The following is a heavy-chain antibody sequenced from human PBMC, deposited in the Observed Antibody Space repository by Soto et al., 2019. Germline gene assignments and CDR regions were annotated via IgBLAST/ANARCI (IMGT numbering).Heavy chain of an antibody. D-gene: IGHD3-10*01. Sequence: GGSLRLACAASGFTFSSYAMSWVRQAPGKGLEWVSAISGSGGSTYYADSVKGRFTISRDNSKNTLYLQMNSLRAEDTAVYYCAKAPNRRSTRPQQRWLGYNWFDPWGQGTLVTVSS. V-gene: IGHV3-23*01. CDR2: ISGSGGST. J-gene: IGHJ5*02. CDR3: AKAPNRRSTRPQQRWLGYNWFDP. CDR1: GFTFSSYA.